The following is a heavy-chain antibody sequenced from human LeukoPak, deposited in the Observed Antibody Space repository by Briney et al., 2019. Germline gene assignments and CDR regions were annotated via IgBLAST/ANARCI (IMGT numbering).Heavy chain of an antibody. Sequence: GASVKVSCKASGYTFTTYYVHWVRQAPGQGLEWMGRINPHSGDTKYAQKFQDRVTMTTDTSTSTAYMELRSLRSDDTAVYYCARVLSDGYNLYWFDPWGQGTLVTVSS. CDR2: INPHSGDT. CDR3: ARVLSDGYNLYWFDP. V-gene: IGHV1-2*02. J-gene: IGHJ5*02. D-gene: IGHD5-24*01. CDR1: GYTFTTYY.